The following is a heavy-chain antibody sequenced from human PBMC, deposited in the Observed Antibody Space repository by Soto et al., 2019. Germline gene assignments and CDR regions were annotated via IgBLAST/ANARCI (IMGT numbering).Heavy chain of an antibody. CDR2: IWYDGSNK. CDR3: ARDPIGQLWTPVHFDY. CDR1: GFTFSSYG. J-gene: IGHJ4*02. Sequence: GGSLSLACAASGFTFSSYGMHWVRQAPGKGLEWVAVIWYDGSNKYYADSVKGRFTISRDNSKNTLYLQMNSLRAEDTAVYYCARDPIGQLWTPVHFDYWGQGTLVTVSS. D-gene: IGHD5-18*01. V-gene: IGHV3-33*01.